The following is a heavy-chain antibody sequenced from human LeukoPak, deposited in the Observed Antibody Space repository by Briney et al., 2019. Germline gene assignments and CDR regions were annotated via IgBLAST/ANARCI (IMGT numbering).Heavy chain of an antibody. D-gene: IGHD3-3*01. CDR3: ARAGTYDFWSGYLRGHFDY. Sequence: ASVKVSCKASGYTFTSYGTSWVRQAPGQGLEWMGWISAYNGNTNYAQRLQGRVTMTTDTSTSTAYMELRSLRSDDTAVYYCARAGTYDFWSGYLRGHFDYWGQGTLVTVSS. V-gene: IGHV1-18*01. CDR1: GYTFTSYG. CDR2: ISAYNGNT. J-gene: IGHJ4*02.